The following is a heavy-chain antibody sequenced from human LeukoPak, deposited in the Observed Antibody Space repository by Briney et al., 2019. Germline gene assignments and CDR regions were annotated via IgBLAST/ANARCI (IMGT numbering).Heavy chain of an antibody. V-gene: IGHV1-2*02. CDR2: INPNSGGT. Sequence: GASVKVSCKASGYTFTVYFMHWVRQAPGQGLEWMGWINPNSGGTNYAQKFQGRVTMTRDTSISTAYMELSRLRSDDTAVYYCARGDGTSWHGYWGQGTLVIVSS. J-gene: IGHJ4*02. CDR3: ARGDGTSWHGY. D-gene: IGHD6-13*01. CDR1: GYTFTVYF.